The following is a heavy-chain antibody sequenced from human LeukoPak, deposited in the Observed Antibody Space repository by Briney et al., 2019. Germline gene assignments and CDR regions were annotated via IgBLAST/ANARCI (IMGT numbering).Heavy chain of an antibody. Sequence: GGSMRLSCAASGFTFSDYFMSWIRQAPGKGLEWVSYISCSGRNIYYADSVKGRFTIPRDNAKNSLYLQMNCLTAEHTAVNYCGRVEYSSSWQIVYYFDYWGQGTLVTVSS. V-gene: IGHV3-11*04. CDR1: GFTFSDYF. D-gene: IGHD6-13*01. J-gene: IGHJ4*02. CDR3: GRVEYSSSWQIVYYFDY. CDR2: ISCSGRNI.